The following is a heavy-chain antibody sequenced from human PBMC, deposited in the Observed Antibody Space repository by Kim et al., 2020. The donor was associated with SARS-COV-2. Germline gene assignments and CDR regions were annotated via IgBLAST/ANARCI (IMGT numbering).Heavy chain of an antibody. CDR3: ATDVITFGGVIDMGY. D-gene: IGHD3-16*02. CDR2: FYPEDGET. J-gene: IGHJ4*02. V-gene: IGHV1-24*01. CDR1: GYTLTELS. Sequence: ASVKVSCKVSGYTLTELSMHWVRQAPGKGLEGMGGFYPEDGETIYAQKFQGRVTMTEDTSTDTAYMELSSLRSEDTAVYYCATDVITFGGVIDMGYWGQGTLVTVSS.